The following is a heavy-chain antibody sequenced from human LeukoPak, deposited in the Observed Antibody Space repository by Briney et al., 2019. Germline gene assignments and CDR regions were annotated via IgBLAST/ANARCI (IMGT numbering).Heavy chain of an antibody. V-gene: IGHV3-23*01. D-gene: IGHD3-10*01. CDR3: AKVGSMVRGVLAH. CDR1: GFTFSSYA. J-gene: IGHJ4*02. CDR2: ISGSGGST. Sequence: GGSLRLSCAASGFTFSSYAMSWVRQAPGKGLEWVSAISGSGGSTYYADSVKGRFTISRDNSKTTLYLQMNSLRAEDTAVYYCAKVGSMVRGVLAHWGQGTLVTVSS.